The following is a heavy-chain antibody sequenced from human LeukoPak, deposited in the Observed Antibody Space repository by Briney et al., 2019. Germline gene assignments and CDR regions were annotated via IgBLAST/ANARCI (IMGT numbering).Heavy chain of an antibody. J-gene: IGHJ6*03. V-gene: IGHV1-69*05. CDR3: ARDRNRIAARPEFDYYYYYMDV. D-gene: IGHD6-6*01. CDR1: GGTFSSYA. Sequence: ASVKVSCKASGGTFSSYAISWVRQAPGQGLEWMGEIIPIFGTANYAQKFQGRVTITTDESTSTAYMELSSLRLEDTAVYYCARDRNRIAARPEFDYYYYYMDVWGKGTTVTVSS. CDR2: IIPIFGTA.